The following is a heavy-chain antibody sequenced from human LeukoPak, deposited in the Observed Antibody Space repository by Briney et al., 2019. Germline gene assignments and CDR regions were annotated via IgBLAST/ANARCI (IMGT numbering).Heavy chain of an antibody. CDR3: ARSVAGRPREYYYAMDV. Sequence: GGSLRLSCAASGFTFSSYGMHWVRQAPGKGLEWVAVIWYDGSNKYYADSVKGRFTISRDNSKNTLYLQMNSLRAEDTAVYYCARSVAGRPREYYYAMDVWGQGTTVTVSS. J-gene: IGHJ6*02. CDR1: GFTFSSYG. V-gene: IGHV3-33*01. CDR2: IWYDGSNK. D-gene: IGHD6-6*01.